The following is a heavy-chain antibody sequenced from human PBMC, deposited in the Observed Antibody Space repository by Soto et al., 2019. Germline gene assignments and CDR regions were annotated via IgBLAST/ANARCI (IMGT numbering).Heavy chain of an antibody. CDR3: GRGWFYYDQPDWFDP. J-gene: IGHJ5*02. CDR1: GDSMCRGGYY. Sequence: PSETLSLLCSVSGDSMCRGGYYWIWVRQNTEKGLEWIGYIHDRGLTYYNPSLRIRISISADTSYNQFSLKLTSVTSADTAVSHCGRGWFYYDQPDWFDPWGQGTLVTVSS. D-gene: IGHD3-22*01. V-gene: IGHV4-31*03. CDR2: IHDRGLT.